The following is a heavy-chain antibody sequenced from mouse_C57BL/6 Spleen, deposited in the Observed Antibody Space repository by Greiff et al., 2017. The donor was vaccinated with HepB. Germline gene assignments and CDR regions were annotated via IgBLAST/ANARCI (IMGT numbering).Heavy chain of an antibody. CDR2: IDPSDSYT. CDR3: ARKDLLWAWFAY. CDR1: GYTFTSYW. Sequence: QVQLQQSGAELVIPGASVKLSCKASGYTFTSYWMHWVKQRPGQGLEWIGEIDPSDSYTNYNQKFKGKSTLTVDKSSSTAYMQLSSLTSEDSAVYYCARKDLLWAWFAYWGQGTLVTVSA. D-gene: IGHD1-1*02. V-gene: IGHV1-69*01. J-gene: IGHJ3*01.